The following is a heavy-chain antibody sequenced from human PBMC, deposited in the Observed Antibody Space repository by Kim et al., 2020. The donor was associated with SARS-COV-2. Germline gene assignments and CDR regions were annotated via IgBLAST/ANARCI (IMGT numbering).Heavy chain of an antibody. J-gene: IGHJ4*02. CDR1: GFTFSSYA. CDR3: AKDILGYCSGGSCSPFDY. CDR2: ISGSGGST. D-gene: IGHD2-15*01. Sequence: GGSLRLSCAASGFTFSSYAMSWVRQAPGKGLEWVSAISGSGGSTYYADSVKGRFTISRDNSKNTLYLQMNSLRAEDTAVYYCAKDILGYCSGGSCSPFDYWGQGTLVTVSS. V-gene: IGHV3-23*01.